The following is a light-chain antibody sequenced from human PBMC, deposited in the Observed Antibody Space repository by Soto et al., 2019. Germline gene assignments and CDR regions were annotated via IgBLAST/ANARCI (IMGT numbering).Light chain of an antibody. J-gene: IGKJ1*01. V-gene: IGKV1-5*03. CDR1: QTISSW. Sequence: DIHMTQSPSTVSLSVLDIVTITFLASQTISSWLAWYQQKPGKAPKLLIYKASTLKSGVPSRFSGSGSGTEFTLTISSLQPDDFATYYCQHYNSYSEAFGQGTKVDNK. CDR2: KAS. CDR3: QHYNSYSEA.